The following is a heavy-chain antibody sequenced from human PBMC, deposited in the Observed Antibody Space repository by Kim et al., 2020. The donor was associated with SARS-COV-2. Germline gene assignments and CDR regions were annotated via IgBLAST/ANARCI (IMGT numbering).Heavy chain of an antibody. V-gene: IGHV3-30*04. D-gene: IGHD3-22*01. CDR2: ISYDGSNK. CDR3: ARDPYYYDSSGPLDY. J-gene: IGHJ4*02. CDR1: GFTFSSYA. Sequence: GGSLRLSCAASGFTFSSYAMHWVRQAPGKGLEWVAVISYDGSNKYYADSVKGRFTISRDNSKNTLYLQMNSLRAEDTAVYYCARDPYYYDSSGPLDYWGQGTLVTVSS.